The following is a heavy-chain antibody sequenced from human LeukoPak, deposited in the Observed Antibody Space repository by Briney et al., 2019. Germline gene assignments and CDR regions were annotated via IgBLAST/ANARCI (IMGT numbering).Heavy chain of an antibody. J-gene: IGHJ5*02. CDR3: ARESDRYCSSTSGPNWYDP. Sequence: SETLSLTCTVSGCSIRSSSYYWGWMRQPPRKGLEWVGTIYYSGSSYYNTSLKSRVTISVDTSMNQFSLKLSSVTAADTAVYYCARESDRYCSSTSGPNWYDPWGQGTLVTVSS. V-gene: IGHV4-39*07. CDR2: IYYSGSS. CDR1: GCSIRSSSYY. D-gene: IGHD2-2*01.